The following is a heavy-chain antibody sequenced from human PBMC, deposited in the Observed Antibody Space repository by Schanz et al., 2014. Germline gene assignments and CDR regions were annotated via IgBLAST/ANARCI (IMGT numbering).Heavy chain of an antibody. V-gene: IGHV3-23*04. J-gene: IGHJ3*01. CDR2: IGGSGDST. D-gene: IGHD3-16*01. CDR1: GFTFSNHA. Sequence: AQVVESGGGVVQPGRSLRLSCAASGFTFSNHALSWVRQAPGKGLEWVSGIGGSGDSTHYADSVKGRFIISRDNSKNRLNLQVTGWRAENTRVNFCARDYEGASPPPRHDAFDVWGQGTVVTVSS. CDR3: ARDYEGASPPPRHDAFDV.